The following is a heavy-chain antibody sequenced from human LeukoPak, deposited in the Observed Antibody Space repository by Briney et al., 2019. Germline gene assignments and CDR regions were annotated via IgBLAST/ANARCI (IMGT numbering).Heavy chain of an antibody. J-gene: IGHJ4*02. CDR3: ARVTYSSSSGKLDY. Sequence: GASVKVSCKASGYTFTDYYMHWVRQAPGQGLEWMGRINPNSGGTNYAQKFQGRVTMTRDTSISTAYMELSRLRSDDTAVYYRARVTYSSSSGKLDYWGQGTLVTVSS. CDR1: GYTFTDYY. D-gene: IGHD6-6*01. CDR2: INPNSGGT. V-gene: IGHV1-2*06.